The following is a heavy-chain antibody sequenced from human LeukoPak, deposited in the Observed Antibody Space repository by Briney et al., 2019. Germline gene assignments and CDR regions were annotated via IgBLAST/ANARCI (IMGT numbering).Heavy chain of an antibody. CDR2: INPNSGGT. CDR1: GYTFTGYY. D-gene: IGHD3-22*01. CDR3: ARDYDSSGKSFDY. J-gene: IGHJ4*02. Sequence: ASVKVSCKASGYTFTGYYMHWVRQAPGQGLEWMGWINPNSGGTNYAQKFQGRVTMTRDTSINTAYMELSRLRSDDTAVYYCARDYDSSGKSFDYWGQGTLVTVSS. V-gene: IGHV1-2*02.